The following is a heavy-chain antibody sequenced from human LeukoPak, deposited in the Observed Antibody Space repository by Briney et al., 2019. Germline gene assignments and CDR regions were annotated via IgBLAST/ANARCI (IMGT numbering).Heavy chain of an antibody. V-gene: IGHV4-59*01. CDR3: ARDIGGWRGSYFDY. J-gene: IGHJ4*02. CDR1: GGSISSYF. D-gene: IGHD3-16*01. CDR2: IYYSGST. Sequence: PSETLSLTCTVSGGSISSYFWSWIRQPPGKGLEWIGYIYYSGSTNQNPSLKSRVTISVDTSKNQFSLKLSSVTAADTAVYYCARDIGGWRGSYFDYWGQGTLVTVSS.